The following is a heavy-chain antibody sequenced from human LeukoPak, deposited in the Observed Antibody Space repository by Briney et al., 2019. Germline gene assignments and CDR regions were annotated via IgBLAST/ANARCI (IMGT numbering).Heavy chain of an antibody. CDR1: GYTFTSYY. V-gene: IGHV1-46*01. D-gene: IGHD3-22*01. CDR3: ARAHPLYYYDSSGGDY. J-gene: IGHJ4*02. CDR2: INPSGGST. Sequence: ASVKVSCKASGYTFTSYYMHWVRQAPGQGLEWMGIINPSGGSTSYAQKFQGRVTVTRDTSTSTVYMELSSLRSEDTAVYYCARAHPLYYYDSSGGDYWGQGTLVTVSS.